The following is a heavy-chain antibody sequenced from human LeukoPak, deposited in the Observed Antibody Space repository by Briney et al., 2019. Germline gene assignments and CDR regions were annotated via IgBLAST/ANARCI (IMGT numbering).Heavy chain of an antibody. CDR2: INHSGST. CDR3: AGDYDSSGYYWSFGY. J-gene: IGHJ4*02. V-gene: IGHV4-34*01. D-gene: IGHD3-22*01. CDR1: GGSFSGYY. Sequence: SETLSLTCAVYGGSFSGYYWSWIRQPPRKGLEWIGEINHSGSTNYNPSLKSRVTISVDTSTNQLSLKLSSVTAADTAVHYCAGDYDSSGYYWSFGYWGQGTLVTVSS.